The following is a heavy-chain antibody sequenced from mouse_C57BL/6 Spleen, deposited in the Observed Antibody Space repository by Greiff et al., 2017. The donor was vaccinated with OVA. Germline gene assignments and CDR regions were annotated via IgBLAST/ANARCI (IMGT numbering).Heavy chain of an antibody. CDR2: ISYDGSN. CDR3: AREGGDYGFDV. J-gene: IGHJ1*03. V-gene: IGHV3-6*01. CDR1: GYSITSGYY. Sequence: DVQLQESGPGLVKPSQSLSLTCSVTGYSITSGYYWNWIRQFPGNKLEWMGYISYDGSNNYNPSLKNRISITRDTSKNQFFLKLNSVTTEDTATYYCAREGGDYGFDVWGTGTTVTVSS. D-gene: IGHD2-4*01.